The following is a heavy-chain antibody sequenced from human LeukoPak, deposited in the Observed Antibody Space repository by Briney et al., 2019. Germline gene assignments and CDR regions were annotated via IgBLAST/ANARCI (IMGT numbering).Heavy chain of an antibody. Sequence: SETLSLTCTVSGGSISSGGYSCRWIRQHPGKGLEWIGYIYYSGGTYYNPSLKSRVTISVDTSKNQFSLKLSSVTAANTAVYYCARDRTMASAMVDAFDIWGQGTMVTVSS. CDR3: ARDRTMASAMVDAFDI. J-gene: IGHJ3*02. D-gene: IGHD5-18*01. CDR2: IYYSGGT. V-gene: IGHV4-31*03. CDR1: GGSISSGGYS.